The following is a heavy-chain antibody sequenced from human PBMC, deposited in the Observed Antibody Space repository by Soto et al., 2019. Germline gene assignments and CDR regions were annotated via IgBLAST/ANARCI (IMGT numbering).Heavy chain of an antibody. CDR2: ISGASSYV. D-gene: IGHD3-3*01. CDR1: GFSFSSYT. V-gene: IGHV3-21*01. CDR3: ARGLLSSGFPNWFDY. Sequence: GGSLRLSCTASGFSFSSYTMNWVRQAPGKGLEWVSSISGASSYVYYIDQGKGRFTISRDNAKNSLYLQINGLRGDDTAVYYCARGLLSSGFPNWFDYWGQGTLVTVSS. J-gene: IGHJ4*02.